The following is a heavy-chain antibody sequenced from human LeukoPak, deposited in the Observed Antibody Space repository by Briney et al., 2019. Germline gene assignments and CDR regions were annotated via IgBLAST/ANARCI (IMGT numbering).Heavy chain of an antibody. Sequence: GGSLRLSCAASGFTFSSYWMSWVRQAPGKGLEWVANIKQDGSEKYYVDSVKGRFTISRDNAKNSLYLQMNSLRAEDTAVYYCARDYFDWLSNYYYGMDVWGKGTTVTVSS. D-gene: IGHD3-9*01. CDR2: IKQDGSEK. CDR3: ARDYFDWLSNYYYGMDV. CDR1: GFTFSSYW. V-gene: IGHV3-7*03. J-gene: IGHJ6*04.